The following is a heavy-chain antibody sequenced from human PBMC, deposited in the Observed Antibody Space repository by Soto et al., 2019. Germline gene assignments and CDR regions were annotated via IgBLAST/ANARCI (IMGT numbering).Heavy chain of an antibody. D-gene: IGHD6-13*01. CDR1: GGSLSPYY. CDR3: ARDRRGSSWPRVDY. CDR2: IYYTGTT. Sequence: QVQLQESGPGLVKPSETLSLTCIVSGGSLSPYYWSWIRQSPGKGLEGVGSIYYTGTTDHNPSLKSRVTISIATYANKVSLEMTSVTAADTAVYYCARDRRGSSWPRVDYWRQGKLVTVSS. J-gene: IGHJ4*02. V-gene: IGHV4-59*01.